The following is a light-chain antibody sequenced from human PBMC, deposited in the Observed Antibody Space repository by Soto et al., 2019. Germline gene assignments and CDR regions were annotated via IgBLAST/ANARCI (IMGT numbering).Light chain of an antibody. J-gene: IGLJ1*01. CDR1: SSNIGINY. CDR3: GTWDSSLSVYV. CDR2: DNN. V-gene: IGLV1-51*01. Sequence: QSVLTQPPSVSAAPGQKITISCSGSSSNIGINYVSWFQHLPGTAPKLLMYDNNKRPSGIPDRFSGSKSGTSATLGITGLQTWDEADYYCGTWDSSLSVYVFGTGTKLTVL.